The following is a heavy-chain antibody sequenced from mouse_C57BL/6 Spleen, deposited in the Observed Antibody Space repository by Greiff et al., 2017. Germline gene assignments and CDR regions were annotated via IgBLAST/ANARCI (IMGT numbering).Heavy chain of an antibody. V-gene: IGHV1-82*01. Sequence: VQVVESGPELVKPGASVKISCKASGYAFSSSWMNWVKQRPGKGLEWIGRIYPGDGDTNYNGKFKGKATLTADKSSSTAYMQLSSLTSEDSAVYFCARWDGSSSYYFDYWGQGTTLTVSS. CDR3: ARWDGSSSYYFDY. CDR1: GYAFSSSW. J-gene: IGHJ2*01. CDR2: IYPGDGDT. D-gene: IGHD1-1*01.